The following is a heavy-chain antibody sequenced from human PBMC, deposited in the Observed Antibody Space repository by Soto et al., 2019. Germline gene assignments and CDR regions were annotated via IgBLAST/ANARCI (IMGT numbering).Heavy chain of an antibody. V-gene: IGHV3-30-3*01. CDR2: ISYDGSNK. CDR3: ARDQGLDAFDI. CDR1: GFTFSSYA. Sequence: VGSLRLSCAASGFTFSSYAMHWVRQAPGKGLEWVAVISYDGSNKYYADSVKGRFTISRDNSKNTLYLQMNSLRAGDTAVYYCARDQGLDAFDIWGQGTMVTVSS. J-gene: IGHJ3*02. D-gene: IGHD6-25*01.